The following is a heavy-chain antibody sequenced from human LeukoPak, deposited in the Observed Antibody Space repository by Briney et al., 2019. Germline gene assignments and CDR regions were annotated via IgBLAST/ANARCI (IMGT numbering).Heavy chain of an antibody. CDR2: IYTSGSN. CDR3: ARHYDFWSGYSNWFDP. J-gene: IGHJ5*02. CDR1: GGSITSYY. D-gene: IGHD3-3*01. V-gene: IGHV4-4*07. Sequence: SETLSLTCTVSGGSITSYYWSWIRQPAGKGLEWIGRIYTSGSNNYNPSLKSRVTMSVDTSKNQFSLKLSSVTAADTAVYYCARHYDFWSGYSNWFDPWGQGTLVTVSS.